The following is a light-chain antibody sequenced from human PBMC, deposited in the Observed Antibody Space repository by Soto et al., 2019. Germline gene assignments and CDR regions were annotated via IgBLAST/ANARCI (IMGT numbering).Light chain of an antibody. Sequence: DIQMTQSPSSLSASVGDRVTITCRASQSIHNYLNWYQQKPGKAPKLLIYTASGLQSGVPSRFSGSGSGTDFTLIITSLQPEDCATYFGQQSYITPLTFGPGTKVDI. V-gene: IGKV1-39*01. CDR1: QSIHNY. CDR3: QQSYITPLT. CDR2: TAS. J-gene: IGKJ3*01.